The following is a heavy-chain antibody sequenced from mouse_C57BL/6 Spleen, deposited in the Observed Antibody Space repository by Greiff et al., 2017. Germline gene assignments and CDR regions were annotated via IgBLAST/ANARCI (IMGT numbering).Heavy chain of an antibody. CDR2: IDPSDSYT. V-gene: IGHV1-69*01. Sequence: VQLQQPGAELVMPGASVKLSCKASGYTFTSYWMHWVKQRPGQGLEWIGEIDPSDSYTNYNQKVKGKSTLTVDKSSSTAYMQLSSLTSEDSAVYYCARSEVSYDYDAYAMDYWGQGTSVTVSS. D-gene: IGHD2-4*01. CDR1: GYTFTSYW. J-gene: IGHJ4*01. CDR3: ARSEVSYDYDAYAMDY.